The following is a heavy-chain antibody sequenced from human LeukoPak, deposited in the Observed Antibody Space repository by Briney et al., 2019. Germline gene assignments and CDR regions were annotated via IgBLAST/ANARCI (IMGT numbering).Heavy chain of an antibody. CDR2: ISGSVGDT. D-gene: IGHD6-13*01. V-gene: IGHV3-23*01. J-gene: IGHJ4*02. CDR3: AKDFTAAPGNVSHFDY. Sequence: GGSLRLSCAASGFTFSSYAMNWVRQAPGKGLEWVSVISGSVGDTYYTDSVKGRFTISRDNSKNTLYLQMKSLRAEDTAVYYCAKDFTAAPGNVSHFDYWGQGTLVTVSS. CDR1: GFTFSSYA.